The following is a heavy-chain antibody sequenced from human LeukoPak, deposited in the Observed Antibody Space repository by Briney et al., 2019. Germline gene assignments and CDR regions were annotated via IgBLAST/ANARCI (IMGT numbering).Heavy chain of an antibody. Sequence: GGSLRLSCAASGFTFSSYSMNWVRQAPGKWLEWVSSISSSSSYIYYADSVKGRFTISRDNAKNSLYLQMNSLRAEDTAVYYCARVVPAAYPYAFDIWGQGTMVTVSS. CDR2: ISSSSSYI. CDR3: ARVVPAAYPYAFDI. D-gene: IGHD2-2*01. CDR1: GFTFSSYS. V-gene: IGHV3-21*01. J-gene: IGHJ3*02.